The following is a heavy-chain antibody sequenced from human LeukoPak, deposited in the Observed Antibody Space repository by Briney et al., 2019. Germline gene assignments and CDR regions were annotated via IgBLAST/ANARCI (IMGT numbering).Heavy chain of an antibody. Sequence: KTGGSLRLTCAASRFTFSDYYMSWIRQAPGKGLEWISYIGTTDTHIYYADSVRGRFTISRNNAKNSLYLEMSSLRADDTAVCSCARDGRLDYWGQGTLVIVST. CDR2: IGTTDTHI. J-gene: IGHJ4*02. V-gene: IGHV3-11*01. CDR3: ARDGRLDY. CDR1: RFTFSDYY.